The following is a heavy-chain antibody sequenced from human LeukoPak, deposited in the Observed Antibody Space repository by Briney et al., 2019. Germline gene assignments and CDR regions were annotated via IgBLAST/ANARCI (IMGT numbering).Heavy chain of an antibody. J-gene: IGHJ4*02. CDR2: IHFDGSTK. V-gene: IGHV3-30*02. Sequence: GGSLRLSCAASGFTFSSYGMHWVRQTPGKGLEWVAFIHFDGSTKYSGDSVQGRFTISRDNSRNILYLQMNNLRPEDTAFYYCAKDQCTRTSCDGYPGYWGQGTLVTVSS. CDR3: AKDQCTRTSCDGYPGY. CDR1: GFTFSSYG. D-gene: IGHD2-2*01.